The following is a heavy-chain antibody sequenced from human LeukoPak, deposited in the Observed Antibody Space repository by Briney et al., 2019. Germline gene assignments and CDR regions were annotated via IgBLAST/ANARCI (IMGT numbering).Heavy chain of an antibody. Sequence: SETLSLTCTVSGGSISSATYYWSWIRQPAGKGLEWIGRIYTSGSTNYNPSLKSRVTMSVDTSKNQFSLKLSSVTAADTAVYYCARDSYYYDSSGYSPWFDPWGQGTLVTVSS. J-gene: IGHJ5*02. CDR3: ARDSYYYDSSGYSPWFDP. V-gene: IGHV4-61*02. D-gene: IGHD3-22*01. CDR1: GGSISSATYY. CDR2: IYTSGST.